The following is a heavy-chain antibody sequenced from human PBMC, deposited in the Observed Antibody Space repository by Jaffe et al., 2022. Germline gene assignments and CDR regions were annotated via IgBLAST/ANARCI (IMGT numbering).Heavy chain of an antibody. D-gene: IGHD6-13*01. CDR3: AKDRRAAADY. CDR2: IRYDGSNK. Sequence: QVQLVESGGGVVQPGGSLRLSCAASGFTFSSYGMHWVRQAPGKGLEWVAFIRYDGSNKYYADSVKGRFTISRDNSKNTLYLQMNSLRAEDTAVYYCAKDRRAAADYWGQGTLVTVSS. V-gene: IGHV3-30*02. CDR1: GFTFSSYG. J-gene: IGHJ4*02.